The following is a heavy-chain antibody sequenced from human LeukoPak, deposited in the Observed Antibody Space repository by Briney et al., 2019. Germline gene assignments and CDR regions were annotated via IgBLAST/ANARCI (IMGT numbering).Heavy chain of an antibody. CDR3: ARDRWFDT. V-gene: IGHV4-4*07. Sequence: SDTLSLTCSVSGGSMSRYYWHWIRQPAGKGLEWIGRIYSTGSADYNPSLQSRVTMSVDTSKNEFSLRLTSVTAADTAIYYCARDRWFDTWGQGTLVTVSS. J-gene: IGHJ5*02. CDR1: GGSMSRYY. CDR2: IYSTGSA.